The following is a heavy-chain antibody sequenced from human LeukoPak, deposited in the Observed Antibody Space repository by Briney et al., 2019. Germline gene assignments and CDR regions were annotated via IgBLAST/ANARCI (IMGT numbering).Heavy chain of an antibody. Sequence: SETLSLTCTVSGGSISSYYWSWIRQPPGKGLEWIGYIYYSGSTNYNPSLKSRVTISVDTSKNQFSLKLSSVTAADTAVYYCAREGYSYGSSGPRPHGMDVWGKGTTVTASS. CDR2: IYYSGST. J-gene: IGHJ6*04. D-gene: IGHD5-18*01. CDR1: GGSISSYY. CDR3: AREGYSYGSSGPRPHGMDV. V-gene: IGHV4-59*01.